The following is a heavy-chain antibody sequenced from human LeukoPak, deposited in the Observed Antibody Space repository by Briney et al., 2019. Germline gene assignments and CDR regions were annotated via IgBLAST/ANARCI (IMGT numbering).Heavy chain of an antibody. J-gene: IGHJ3*02. Sequence: SETLSLTCAVSGGSFSSYYWSWIRQPPGKGLEWIGEINYSGSTNYNPSLKSRVTISVDTSKNQFSLKLSSVTAADTAVYYCARGGLMVYARRVQNVVFEIWGQGTMVTV. CDR2: INYSGST. V-gene: IGHV4-34*01. CDR1: GGSFSSYY. D-gene: IGHD2-8*01. CDR3: ARGGLMVYARRVQNVVFEI.